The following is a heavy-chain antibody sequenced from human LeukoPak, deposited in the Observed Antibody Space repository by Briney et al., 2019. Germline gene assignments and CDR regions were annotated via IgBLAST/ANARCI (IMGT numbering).Heavy chain of an antibody. D-gene: IGHD3-16*02. CDR3: GLSPQLDY. J-gene: IGHJ4*02. CDR1: GFTFSSYS. Sequence: GGSLRLSCAASGFTFSSYSMNWVRQAPGKGLEWVSSISSSSSYIYYAVSVKGRFTISRDNAKNSLYLQMNSLRAEDTAVYYCGLSPQLDYWGQGTLVTVSS. CDR2: ISSSSSYI. V-gene: IGHV3-21*01.